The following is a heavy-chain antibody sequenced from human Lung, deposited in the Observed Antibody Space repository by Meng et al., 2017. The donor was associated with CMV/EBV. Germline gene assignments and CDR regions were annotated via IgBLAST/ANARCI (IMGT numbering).Heavy chain of an antibody. CDR3: ARWTSGRCDY. CDR1: GFTCSDHY. V-gene: IGHV3-72*01. J-gene: IGHJ4*02. CDR2: IRNKANRDTT. Sequence: GESLKISCAASGFTCSDHYMDWVRQAPGKGLEWVGRIRNKANRDTTEYAASVKGRFTISRDDSRNSLYLQMNSLKTEDTAVYYCARWTSGRCDYWGQGNAGHRLL. D-gene: IGHD6-19*01.